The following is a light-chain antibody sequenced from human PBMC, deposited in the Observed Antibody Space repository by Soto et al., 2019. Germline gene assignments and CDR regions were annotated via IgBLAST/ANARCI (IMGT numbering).Light chain of an antibody. CDR2: GAS. CDR3: QQYNNWPLT. J-gene: IGKJ4*01. V-gene: IGKV3-15*01. Sequence: EILLIQSKEPLSVSPGERSTLSCMASQSVSSSYLAWYQQKPGQAPRLLIYGASTRATGIPARFSGSGSGTEFTLTISSLQSEDFAVYYCQQYNNWPLTFGGGTKVDI. CDR1: QSVSSSY.